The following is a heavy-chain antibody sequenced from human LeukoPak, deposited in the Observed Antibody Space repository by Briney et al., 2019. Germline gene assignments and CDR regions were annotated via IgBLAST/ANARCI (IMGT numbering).Heavy chain of an antibody. V-gene: IGHV3-23*01. Sequence: GGSLRLSCAASGFTFSSYAMNWVRQAPGKGLEWVSVISGSGGGTYYADSVKGRFTISRDNSKNTLYLQMNSLRAEDTAVYYCAKDRRIAALGTANFDYWGQGTLVTVSS. CDR3: AKDRRIAALGTANFDY. J-gene: IGHJ4*02. CDR2: ISGSGGGT. CDR1: GFTFSSYA. D-gene: IGHD6-13*01.